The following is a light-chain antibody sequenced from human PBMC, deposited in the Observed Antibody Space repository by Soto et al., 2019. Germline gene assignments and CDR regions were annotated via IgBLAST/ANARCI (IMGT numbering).Light chain of an antibody. CDR3: CSYAGDSTYV. Sequence: QSALTQPASMSGSPGQSITISCTGTNSDVGSYKVVSWYQHHPGKAPKLLIYDVNQRPSGVSYRFSGSKSGNTASLTISGLQAEDEADYYCCSYAGDSTYVFGTGTKLTVL. J-gene: IGLJ1*01. V-gene: IGLV2-23*02. CDR1: NSDVGSYKV. CDR2: DVN.